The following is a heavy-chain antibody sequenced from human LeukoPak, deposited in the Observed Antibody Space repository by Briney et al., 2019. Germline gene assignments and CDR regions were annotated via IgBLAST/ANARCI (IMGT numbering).Heavy chain of an antibody. CDR2: MNPNSGNT. V-gene: IGHV1-8*01. CDR3: ARGDYYDFWSGYYRSPSFDP. Sequence: ASVKVSCKASGYTFTSYDINWVRQAPGQGLEWMGWMNPNSGNTGYAQKFQGRVTMTRNTSISTAYMELSNLRSEDTAVYYCARGDYYDFWSGYYRSPSFDPWGQGTLVTVSS. CDR1: GYTFTSYD. D-gene: IGHD3-3*01. J-gene: IGHJ5*02.